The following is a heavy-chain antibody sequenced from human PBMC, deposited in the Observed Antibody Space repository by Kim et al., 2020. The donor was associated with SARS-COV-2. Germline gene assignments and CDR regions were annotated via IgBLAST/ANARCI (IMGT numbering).Heavy chain of an antibody. CDR1: GYTFTSYY. CDR3: ARDLSRFVDLWGIVGASPLSNGMDV. V-gene: IGHV1-46*01. D-gene: IGHD1-26*01. CDR2: INPSGGST. J-gene: IGHJ6*02. Sequence: ASVKVSCKASGYTFTSYYMHWVRQAPGQGLEWMGIINPSGGSTSYAQKFQGRVTMTRDTSTSAVYMELSSLISEDTAVYYCARDLSRFVDLWGIVGASPLSNGMDVWGQGTTVTVSS.